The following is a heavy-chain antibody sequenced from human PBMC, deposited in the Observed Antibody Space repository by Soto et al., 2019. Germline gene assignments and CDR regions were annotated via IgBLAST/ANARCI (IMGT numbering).Heavy chain of an antibody. J-gene: IGHJ4*02. CDR3: ARHVYCTSTRCYDFDY. D-gene: IGHD2-2*01. Sequence: EVQLVQSGAEVKKPGESLRISCKGSGYSFTNYWISWVRQMPGKGLEWMGRIDPSDSYTNYSPSFQGHVTFSADKSISTAYLQWSSLKASDTAMYYCARHVYCTSTRCYDFDYWGQGTLVTVSS. CDR2: IDPSDSYT. CDR1: GYSFTNYW. V-gene: IGHV5-10-1*03.